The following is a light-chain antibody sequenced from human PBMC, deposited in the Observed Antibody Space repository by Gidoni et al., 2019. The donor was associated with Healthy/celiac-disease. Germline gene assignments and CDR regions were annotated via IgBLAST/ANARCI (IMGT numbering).Light chain of an antibody. CDR3: QQRSNWPPYT. CDR1: QSVSSY. J-gene: IGKJ2*01. Sequence: EIVLTQSPATLSLSPGERATLSCRASQSVSSYLAWYQQKPGQAPRLLIYDASNRATGIPARFSGSGSGTAFTLTISNLEPEAFAVYYCQQRSNWPPYTFXQXTKLEIK. V-gene: IGKV3-11*01. CDR2: DAS.